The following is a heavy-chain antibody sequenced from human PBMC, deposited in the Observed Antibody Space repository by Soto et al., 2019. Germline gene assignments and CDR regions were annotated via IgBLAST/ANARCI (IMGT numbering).Heavy chain of an antibody. CDR1: GFTFSSYA. J-gene: IGHJ4*02. D-gene: IGHD3-16*02. Sequence: EVQLLESGGGLVQPGGSLRLSCAASGFTFSSYAMSWVRQAPGKGLEWVSAISGSGGSTYYADSVKGRFTISRDNSKNTLYLQMNSLRAEDTAVYYCAKGGWGLYDYVWGSYRPVPIDYWGQGTLVTVSS. CDR2: ISGSGGST. V-gene: IGHV3-23*01. CDR3: AKGGWGLYDYVWGSYRPVPIDY.